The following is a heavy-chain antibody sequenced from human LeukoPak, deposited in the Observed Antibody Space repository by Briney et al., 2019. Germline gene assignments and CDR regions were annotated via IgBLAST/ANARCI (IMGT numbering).Heavy chain of an antibody. D-gene: IGHD4-17*01. V-gene: IGHV4-34*01. J-gene: IGHJ3*02. CDR2: INHSGST. CDR3: AREDYGRAFDI. Sequence: RSSETLSLTCAVYGGSFSGYYWSWIRQPPGKGLEWIGEINHSGSTNYNPSLKSRVTISVDTSKNQFSLKLSSVTAADTAVYYCAREDYGRAFDIWGQGTMVTVSS. CDR1: GGSFSGYY.